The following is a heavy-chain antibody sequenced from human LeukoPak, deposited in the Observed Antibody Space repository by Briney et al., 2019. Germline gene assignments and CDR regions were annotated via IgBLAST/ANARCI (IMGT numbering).Heavy chain of an antibody. V-gene: IGHV3-21*06. CDR1: GFTFRSYS. J-gene: IGHJ6*03. CDR2: ISSSSDYI. Sequence: PGGSLRLSCAAPGFTFRSYSMNWVCQAPGKGLEWVSFISSSSDYIYYADSVKGRFTISRDNAKSSLDLQMNSLRAEDTAVYYCARVRQWKANYYYYYMDVWGKGTTVTVSS. CDR3: ARVRQWKANYYYYYMDV. D-gene: IGHD6-19*01.